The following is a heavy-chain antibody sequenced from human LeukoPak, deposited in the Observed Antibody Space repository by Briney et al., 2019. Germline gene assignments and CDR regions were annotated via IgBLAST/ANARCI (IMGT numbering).Heavy chain of an antibody. CDR2: ISRLGDTI. Sequence: GGSLRLSCAASAFTFTDYFMGWIRQAPAKGRDWVSHISRLGDTIDYADSVKGRFTISRDNAKNSLFLQMNFLRVEDTAVYFCARVRRGGDSRYFDYWGPGALVTVSS. CDR1: AFTFTDYF. D-gene: IGHD2-21*02. CDR3: ARVRRGGDSRYFDY. V-gene: IGHV3-11*01. J-gene: IGHJ4*02.